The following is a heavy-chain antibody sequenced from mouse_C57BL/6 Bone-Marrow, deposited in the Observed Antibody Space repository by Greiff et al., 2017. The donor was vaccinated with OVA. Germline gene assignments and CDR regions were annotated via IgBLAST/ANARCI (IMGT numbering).Heavy chain of an antibody. V-gene: IGHV1-53*01. D-gene: IGHD1-1*01. CDR3: SRWGDYYGSSYVWWFAY. CDR1: GYTFTSYW. J-gene: IGHJ3*01. CDR2: INPSNGGT. Sequence: QVQLQQPGTELVKPGASVKLSCKASGYTFTSYWMHWVTQRPGPGLEWIGNINPSNGGTNYNEKFKSKATLTVDKSSSPAYMQLSSLTSEDSAVYYCSRWGDYYGSSYVWWFAYWGQGTLVTVSA.